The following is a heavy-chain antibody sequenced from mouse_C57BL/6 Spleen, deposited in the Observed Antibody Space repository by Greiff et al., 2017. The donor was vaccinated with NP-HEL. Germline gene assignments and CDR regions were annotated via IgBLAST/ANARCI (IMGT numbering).Heavy chain of an antibody. CDR2: ISYSGST. J-gene: IGHJ3*01. CDR1: GYSITSGYD. CDR3: ARGGLDGYYPAWFAY. Sequence: EVQLQQSGPGMVKPSQSLSLTCTVTGYSITSGYDWHWIRHFPGNKLEWMGYISYSGSTNYNPSLKSRISITHDTSKNHFFLKLNSVTTEDTATYYCARGGLDGYYPAWFAYWGQGTLVTVSA. V-gene: IGHV3-1*01. D-gene: IGHD2-3*01.